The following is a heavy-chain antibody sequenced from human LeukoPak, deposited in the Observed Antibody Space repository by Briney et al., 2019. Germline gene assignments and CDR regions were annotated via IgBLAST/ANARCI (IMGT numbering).Heavy chain of an antibody. CDR2: FNTDGSST. V-gene: IGHV3-74*01. CDR3: ARDLDGYRAGNGA. CDR1: GFTFNNYW. J-gene: IGHJ5*02. Sequence: PGGSLRLSCAASGFTFNNYWMHWVRQAPGEGLVWVSRFNTDGSSTDYADSVRGRFTISRDNAKNTLYLQMNSLRAEDTAVYYCARDLDGYRAGNGAWGQGTLVTVSS. D-gene: IGHD5-18*01.